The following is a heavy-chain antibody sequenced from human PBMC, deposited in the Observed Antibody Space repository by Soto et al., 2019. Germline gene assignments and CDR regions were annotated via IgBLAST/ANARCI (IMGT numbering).Heavy chain of an antibody. CDR2: ITASGSFT. J-gene: IGHJ4*02. V-gene: IGHV3-23*01. CDR1: GFTFNNFA. D-gene: IGHD6-13*01. CDR3: VKDISRWYYFDY. Sequence: EVQLLESGGALVQPGGSLRLACAASGFTFNNFAMSWVRQAPGKGLEWVSGITASGSFTYYAASVKGRFTISRDNRKNTLSLQIDSLRGEDTASYYSVKDISRWYYFDYWGPGTLVTVSS.